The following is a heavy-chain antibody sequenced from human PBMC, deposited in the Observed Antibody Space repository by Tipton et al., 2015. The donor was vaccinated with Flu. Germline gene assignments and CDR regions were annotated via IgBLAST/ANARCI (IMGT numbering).Heavy chain of an antibody. J-gene: IGHJ4*02. CDR1: GEALGSSYY. CDR2: IHTSAGT. CDR3: AGVPYSGYEFHF. D-gene: IGHD3-22*01. V-gene: IGHV4-38-2*02. Sequence: GEALGSSYYWAWIRQPPGRGLEWIGNIHTSAGTYYNPSLKSRVTISVDRSKNQFSLRLASVTAADTAVYFCAGVPYSGYEFHFWGLGTLVTISS.